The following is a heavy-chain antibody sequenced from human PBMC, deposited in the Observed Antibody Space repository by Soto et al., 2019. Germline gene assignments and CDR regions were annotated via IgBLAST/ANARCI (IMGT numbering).Heavy chain of an antibody. Sequence: QVQLVQSGAEVKKPGSSVKVSCKASGGTFSSYAISWVRQAPGQGLEWMGGIIPIFGTANYAQKFQGRVTITPDESTSTAYMELSSLRSEDKAVYYCARDQGCSSTSCYSVVYAFDIWVQGTMVTVSS. CDR2: IIPIFGTA. CDR3: ARDQGCSSTSCYSVVYAFDI. V-gene: IGHV1-69*01. J-gene: IGHJ3*02. D-gene: IGHD2-2*02. CDR1: GGTFSSYA.